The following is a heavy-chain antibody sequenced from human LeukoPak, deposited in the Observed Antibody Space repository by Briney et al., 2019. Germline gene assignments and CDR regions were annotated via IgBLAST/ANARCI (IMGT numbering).Heavy chain of an antibody. J-gene: IGHJ5*02. CDR3: AKSSAAAYNWFDP. CDR2: ISGDGGTT. V-gene: IGHV3-43*02. CDR1: GFTFADYA. Sequence: GGSLRLSCAASGFTFADYAMHWVRQAPGKGLEWVSPISGDGGTTYYADSVKGRFTISRDNSKNSLYLQMNSLRIEDTALYYCAKSSAAAYNWFDPWGQGTLVTVSS. D-gene: IGHD6-13*01.